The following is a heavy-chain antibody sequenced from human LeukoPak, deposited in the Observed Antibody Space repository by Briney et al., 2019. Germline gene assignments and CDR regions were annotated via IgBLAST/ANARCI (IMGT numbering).Heavy chain of an antibody. CDR2: IKQDGSEK. CDR3: ARDTSAGAEDY. Sequence: GGSLRLSCAASGFTFSTYWMSWVRQAPGKGLEWVANIKQDGSEKYYVDSVKGRFTISRHNAKNSLYLQMNSLRAEDTAVYYCARDTSAGAEDYRGQGTLVTVSS. J-gene: IGHJ4*02. V-gene: IGHV3-7*01. CDR1: GFTFSTYW. D-gene: IGHD7-27*01.